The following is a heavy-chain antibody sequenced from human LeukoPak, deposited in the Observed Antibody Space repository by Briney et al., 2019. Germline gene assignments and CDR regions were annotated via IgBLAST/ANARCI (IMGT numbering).Heavy chain of an antibody. D-gene: IGHD1-26*01. CDR1: GFTFSGYW. J-gene: IGHJ4*02. Sequence: GGSLRLSCAASGFTFSGYWMSWVRQAPGKGLEWVANIKQDASEEYYVDSVKGRFTISRDNAKNSLYLQMNSLRAKDTAVYYCVRDRGRASVDYWGQGTLVTVSS. V-gene: IGHV3-7*01. CDR3: VRDRGRASVDY. CDR2: IKQDASEE.